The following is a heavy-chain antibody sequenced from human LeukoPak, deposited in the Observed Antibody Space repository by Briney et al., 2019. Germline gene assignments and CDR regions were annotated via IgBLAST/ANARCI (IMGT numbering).Heavy chain of an antibody. D-gene: IGHD3-16*02. Sequence: SQTLSLTCAISGDSVSSNSAAWNWIRQSPSRGLEWLGGTYYRSKWYNDYAVSVKSRITINPDTSKNQFSLQLNSVTPEDTAVYYCARDLGRADDYVWGSYRTVSDAFDIWGQGTMVTVSS. CDR3: ARDLGRADDYVWGSYRTVSDAFDI. J-gene: IGHJ3*02. CDR2: TYYRSKWYN. CDR1: GDSVSSNSAA. V-gene: IGHV6-1*01.